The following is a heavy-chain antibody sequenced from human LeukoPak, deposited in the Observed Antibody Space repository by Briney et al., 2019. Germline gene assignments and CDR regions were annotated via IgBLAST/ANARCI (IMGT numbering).Heavy chain of an antibody. CDR3: ARDYSSSSGDAFDI. J-gene: IGHJ3*02. Sequence: SETLSLTCTVSGGSISSYYWSWIRQPAGKGLEWIGRIYTSGSTNYNPSLKSRVTISVDTSKNQFSLKLSSVTAADTAVYYCARDYSSSSGDAFDIWGQGTMVTVSS. D-gene: IGHD6-6*01. CDR1: GGSISSYY. CDR2: IYTSGST. V-gene: IGHV4-4*07.